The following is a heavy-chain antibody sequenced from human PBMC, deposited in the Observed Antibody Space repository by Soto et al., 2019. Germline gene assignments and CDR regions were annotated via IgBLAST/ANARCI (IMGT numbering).Heavy chain of an antibody. V-gene: IGHV1-46*01. CDR3: AREVGATLNWFDP. D-gene: IGHD1-26*01. CDR1: GFSFSDYF. CDR2: INPSGDIR. J-gene: IGHJ5*02. Sequence: ASVKVSCKASGFSFSDYFMHWVRQAPGQGLEWMGIINPSGDIRNYAQKFQGRVTITRDTSTSTAYMELSGLRSEDTAVYYCAREVGATLNWFDPWGQGTLVTVSS.